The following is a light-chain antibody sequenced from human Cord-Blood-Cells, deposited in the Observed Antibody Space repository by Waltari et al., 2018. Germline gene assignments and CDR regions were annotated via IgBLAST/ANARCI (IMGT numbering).Light chain of an antibody. CDR3: QQYDNLPFT. CDR1: QDISNY. Sequence: DIQLTQSPSSLSASLADRVTITCQASQDISNYLNWYQQKPGKAPKLLIYDASNLETGVPSRFSGSGSGTDFTFTISSLQPEDIATYYCQQYDNLPFTFGPGTKVDIK. V-gene: IGKV1-33*01. J-gene: IGKJ3*01. CDR2: DAS.